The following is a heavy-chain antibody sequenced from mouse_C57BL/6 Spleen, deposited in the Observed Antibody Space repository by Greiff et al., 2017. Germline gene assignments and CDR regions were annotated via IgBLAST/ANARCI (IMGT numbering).Heavy chain of an antibody. CDR1: GYTFTDYN. Sequence: VPLQQSGPELVKPGASVKIPCKASGYTFTDYNMDWVKQSHGKSLEWIGDINPNNGGTIYNQKFNGKATLTVDKSSSTAYMEIRSLTSEGTAVYYGARRTTVIGSSWFAYWGQGTLVTVSA. CDR3: ARRTTVIGSSWFAY. J-gene: IGHJ3*01. D-gene: IGHD1-1*01. V-gene: IGHV1-18*01. CDR2: INPNNGGT.